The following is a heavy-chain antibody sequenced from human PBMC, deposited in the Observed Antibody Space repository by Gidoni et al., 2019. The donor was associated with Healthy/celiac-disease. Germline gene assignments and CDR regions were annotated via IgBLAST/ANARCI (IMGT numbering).Heavy chain of an antibody. CDR3: ARTGWSRRDAFDI. D-gene: IGHD2-15*01. CDR1: GGSISSYY. CDR2: IYYSGST. Sequence: QVQLQESGPGLVKPSETLSLTCTVSGGSISSYYWSWIRQPPGKGLEWIGYIYYSGSTNYNPPLKSRVTISVDTSKNQFSLKLSSVTAADTAVYYCARTGWSRRDAFDIWGQGTMVTVSS. V-gene: IGHV4-59*01. J-gene: IGHJ3*02.